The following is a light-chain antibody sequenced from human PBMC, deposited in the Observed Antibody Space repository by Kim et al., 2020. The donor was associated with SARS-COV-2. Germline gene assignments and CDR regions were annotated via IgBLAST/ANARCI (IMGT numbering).Light chain of an antibody. J-gene: IGLJ2*01. V-gene: IGLV3-21*04. CDR3: QVWYSRDDYAI. CDR1: NIGGKS. CDR2: YDS. Sequence: SYELTQPPSVSVAPGKTARITCGGNNIGGKSVNWYQQRPGQAPVLVIDYDSDRPSGIPERFSGANSGNTATLTISWVEAGDEADYYCQVWYSRDDYAIFGGGTQLTVL.